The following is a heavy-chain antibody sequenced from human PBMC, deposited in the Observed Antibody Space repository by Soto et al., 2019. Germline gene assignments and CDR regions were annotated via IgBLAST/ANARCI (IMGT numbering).Heavy chain of an antibody. CDR1: GFNIRSLN. CDR3: ATDGDSTGGWYFNGDYFNF. D-gene: IGHD6-19*01. V-gene: IGHV3-21*01. CDR2: IRGEHGFK. Sequence: PAGSLRLSCEASGFNIRSLNMNWVRQAPGKGLEWVASIRGEHGFKYYTEAVKGRFTISRDNARNSLFLQMDFLDVEDTALYYCATDGDSTGGWYFNGDYFNFWGQGTLVTVSS. J-gene: IGHJ4*02.